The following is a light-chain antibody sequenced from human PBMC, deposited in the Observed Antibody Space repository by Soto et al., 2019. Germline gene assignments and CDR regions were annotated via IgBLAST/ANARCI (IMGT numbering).Light chain of an antibody. J-gene: IGKJ4*01. CDR1: QSVSNTY. CDR2: GAS. V-gene: IGKV3-20*01. CDR3: QHYGSLVLT. Sequence: EIELTQSQGTLSLSPGERATLSCSASQSVSNTYLAWYQQKPGQAPRLLIYGASSRATGIPDRFSGSGSGTDFTLTISRLEPEDFAVYYCQHYGSLVLTFGGGTKVEIK.